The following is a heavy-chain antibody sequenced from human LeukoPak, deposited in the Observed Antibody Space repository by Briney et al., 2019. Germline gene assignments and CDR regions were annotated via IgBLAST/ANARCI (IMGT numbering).Heavy chain of an antibody. CDR1: GFTFSSYA. D-gene: IGHD2-15*01. V-gene: IGHV3-23*01. Sequence: PGGSLRLSCAASGFTFSSYAMSWVRQAPGKGLEWVSAISGSGGSTYYADSVKGRFTISRDNSKNTLYLQMNSLRAEDTAVYYCAKWSHLTATSTRFFDYWGQGTLVTVSS. CDR2: ISGSGGST. J-gene: IGHJ4*02. CDR3: AKWSHLTATSTRFFDY.